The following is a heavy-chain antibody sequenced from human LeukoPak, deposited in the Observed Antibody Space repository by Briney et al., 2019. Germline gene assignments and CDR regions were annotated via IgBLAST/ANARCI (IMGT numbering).Heavy chain of an antibody. D-gene: IGHD3-9*01. J-gene: IGHJ4*02. CDR3: ARDKFDILTGIFDY. Sequence: GRSLRLSCAASGFTFSSYAMHWVRQAPGKGLEWVAVISYDGGNKYYADSVKGRFTISRDNSKNTLYLQMNSLRAEDTAVYYCARDKFDILTGIFDYWGQGTLVTVSS. CDR1: GFTFSSYA. CDR2: ISYDGGNK. V-gene: IGHV3-30*04.